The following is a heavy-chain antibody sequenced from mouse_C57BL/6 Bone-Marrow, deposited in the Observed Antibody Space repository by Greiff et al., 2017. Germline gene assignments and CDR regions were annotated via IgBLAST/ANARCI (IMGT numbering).Heavy chain of an antibody. D-gene: IGHD1-1*01. CDR3: ARCYYGGSLFAY. J-gene: IGHJ3*01. CDR1: GYTFTSYW. CDR2: IHPNSGST. Sequence: QVQLQQPGAELVKPGASVKLSCKASGYTFTSYWMHWVKQRPGQGLEWIGMIHPNSGSTNYNEKFKSKATLTVDKSSSTAYMQLSSLTSEDSAVYYCARCYYGGSLFAYWGQGTLVTVSA. V-gene: IGHV1-64*01.